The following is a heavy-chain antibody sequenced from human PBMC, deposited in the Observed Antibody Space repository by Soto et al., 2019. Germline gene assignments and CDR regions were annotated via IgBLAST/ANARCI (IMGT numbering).Heavy chain of an antibody. CDR1: GLTFSSYG. CDR2: ISHDGSNK. V-gene: IGHV3-30*18. Sequence: QVQLVESGGGVVQPGRSLRLSCVVSGLTFSSYGMHWVRQAPGKGLEWVAVISHDGSNKYYADSVKGRFTISRDNSNNTLFLQVTSLRGEDTAVYYCAKGPWYGLYSQFDFWGQGTLVTVSS. J-gene: IGHJ4*02. CDR3: AKGPWYGLYSQFDF. D-gene: IGHD6-13*01.